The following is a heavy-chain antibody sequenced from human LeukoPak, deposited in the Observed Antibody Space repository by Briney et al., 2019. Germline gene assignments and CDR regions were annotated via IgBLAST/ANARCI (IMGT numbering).Heavy chain of an antibody. V-gene: IGHV3-48*01. CDR3: ARDVEQWLVRVYYFDY. CDR2: ISSGSTTI. CDR1: GFTLSSYS. Sequence: GGSLRLSCATSGFTLSSYSMNWVRQAPGKGLEGVSYISSGSTTIYYADSVKGRFTISRDNAKNSLYLQMNSLRAEDTAVYYCARDVEQWLVRVYYFDYWGQGTLVTVSS. D-gene: IGHD6-19*01. J-gene: IGHJ4*02.